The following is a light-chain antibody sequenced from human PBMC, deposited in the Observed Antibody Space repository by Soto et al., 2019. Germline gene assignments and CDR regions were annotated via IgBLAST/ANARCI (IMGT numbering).Light chain of an antibody. CDR1: STDVGGYNY. J-gene: IGLJ1*01. CDR2: EVN. CDR3: SSYLNYNSEV. V-gene: IGLV2-8*01. Sequence: ALTQPPSASGSPGESVTISCTGTSTDVGGYNYVSWYQRHPGKAPKLIIYEVNKRPSGVPDRFSGSKSGNTASLTVSGLQAEDEADYYCSSYLNYNSEVFGTGTKVTVL.